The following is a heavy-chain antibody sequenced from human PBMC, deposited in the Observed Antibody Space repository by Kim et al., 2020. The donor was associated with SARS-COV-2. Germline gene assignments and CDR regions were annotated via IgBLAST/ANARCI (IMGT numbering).Heavy chain of an antibody. Sequence: SETLSLTCAVYGGSFSGYYWNWIRQPPRKVLEWIGQIYYCGNTNNNPSLKSRVTISVDTSKKQLSLKMSSVTAAATALYYCARGNWYELLSNTYIWLDPSGQGTLVTVSS. CDR2: IYYCGNT. V-gene: IGHV4-34*01. D-gene: IGHD2-2*01. CDR3: ARGNWYELLSNTYIWLDP. CDR1: GGSFSGYY. J-gene: IGHJ5*02.